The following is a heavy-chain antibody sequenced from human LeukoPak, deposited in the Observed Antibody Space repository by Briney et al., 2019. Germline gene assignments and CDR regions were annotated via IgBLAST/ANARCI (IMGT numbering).Heavy chain of an antibody. J-gene: IGHJ4*02. CDR1: GGTFSSYA. CDR3: ARAGYSYGSGYAFDI. D-gene: IGHD5-18*01. V-gene: IGHV1-69*05. CDR2: IIPIFGTA. Sequence: SVKVSCKASGGTFSSYAISWVRQAPGQGLEWMGGIIPIFGTANYAQKFQGRVTITTDESTSTAYMELSSLRSEDTAVYYCARAGYSYGSGYAFDIWGQGTLVTVSS.